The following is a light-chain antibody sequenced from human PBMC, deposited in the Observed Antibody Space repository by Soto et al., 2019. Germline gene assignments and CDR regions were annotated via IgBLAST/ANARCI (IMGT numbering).Light chain of an antibody. V-gene: IGLV2-23*01. Sequence: QSALPQPASVSGSPGQSITISCTGTSSDVGSYNLVSWYQQHPGKAPKLMIYEGSKRPSGVSNRFSGSKSGNTASLTISGLQAEDESDYYCCSYAGSSTGVFGGGTKVTVL. CDR1: SSDVGSYNL. J-gene: IGLJ3*02. CDR3: CSYAGSSTGV. CDR2: EGS.